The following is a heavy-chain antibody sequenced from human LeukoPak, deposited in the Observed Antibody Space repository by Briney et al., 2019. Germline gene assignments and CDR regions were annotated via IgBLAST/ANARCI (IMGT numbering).Heavy chain of an antibody. CDR1: GGSISSYY. Sequence: SETLSLTCTASGGSISSYYWSWIRQPPGKGLEWIGYIYYSGSTNYNPSLKSRVTISVDTSKNQFSLKLSSVTAADTAVYYCARTAGSGSYYPLDYWGQGTLVTVSS. J-gene: IGHJ4*02. D-gene: IGHD3-10*01. V-gene: IGHV4-59*01. CDR3: ARTAGSGSYYPLDY. CDR2: IYYSGST.